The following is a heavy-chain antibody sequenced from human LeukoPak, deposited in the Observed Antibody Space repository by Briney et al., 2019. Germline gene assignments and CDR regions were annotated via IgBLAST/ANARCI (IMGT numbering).Heavy chain of an antibody. D-gene: IGHD2-2*01. V-gene: IGHV1-18*01. Sequence: ASVKVSCKASGYTFTTYTLAWVRQAPGQSLEWMGWISANIGATNYAQRFQDRVTITRDTSTNTAYLELSSLRSDDTAVIYCASATQPSGYFLHWGQGTLVSV. CDR2: ISANIGAT. CDR1: GYTFTTYT. J-gene: IGHJ1*01. CDR3: ASATQPSGYFLH.